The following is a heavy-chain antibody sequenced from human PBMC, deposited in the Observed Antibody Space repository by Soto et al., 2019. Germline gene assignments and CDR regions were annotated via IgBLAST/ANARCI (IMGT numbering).Heavy chain of an antibody. CDR3: ANDPKSTVRLNWFDP. J-gene: IGHJ5*02. CDR1: GFTFGSYA. Sequence: EMQLSESGGGLVQPGGSLRLSCAASGFTFGSYAMSWVRQAPGKGLEWVSAISGGGSGTYYADSVKGRFTISRDNSKKTLILQKNSMNAEETDIYSCANDPKSTVRLNWFDPWGQGTLVTVSS. CDR2: ISGGGSGT. V-gene: IGHV3-23*01. D-gene: IGHD2-8*02.